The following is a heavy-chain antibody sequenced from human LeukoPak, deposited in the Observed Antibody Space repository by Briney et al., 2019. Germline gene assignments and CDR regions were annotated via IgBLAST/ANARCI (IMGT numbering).Heavy chain of an antibody. Sequence: GGSLRLSCAASGFTVSSNYMSWVRQAPGKGLEWVSVIYSGGSTYYADSVKGRFTIFRDNSKNTLYLQMNSLRAEDTAVYYCARRSDYGDYGYYFDYWGQGTLVTVSS. V-gene: IGHV3-53*01. D-gene: IGHD4-17*01. CDR1: GFTVSSNY. J-gene: IGHJ4*02. CDR2: IYSGGST. CDR3: ARRSDYGDYGYYFDY.